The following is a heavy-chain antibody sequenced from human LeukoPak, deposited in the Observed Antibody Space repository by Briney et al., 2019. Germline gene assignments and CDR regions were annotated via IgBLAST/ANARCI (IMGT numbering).Heavy chain of an antibody. D-gene: IGHD3-9*01. J-gene: IGHJ4*02. Sequence: GGSLRLSCAASGFTFDDYGMSWVRQVPGKGLEWVSGINWNGGSTGYADSMKGRFTISRDNAKNSLYLQMNSLRAEDTALYHCARGYYNILTGYYATPLIFDYWGQGTLVTVSS. CDR1: GFTFDDYG. CDR3: ARGYYNILTGYYATPLIFDY. CDR2: INWNGGST. V-gene: IGHV3-20*01.